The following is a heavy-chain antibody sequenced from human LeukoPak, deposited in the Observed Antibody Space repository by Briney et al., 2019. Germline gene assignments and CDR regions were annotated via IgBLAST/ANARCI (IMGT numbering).Heavy chain of an antibody. D-gene: IGHD3-22*01. CDR2: IYYSGST. J-gene: IGHJ5*02. CDR3: ARGFPLVVAITRYNWFDP. CDR1: GHSINSYY. Sequence: SETLSLTCTVSGHSINSYYWSWIRQPPGKGLEWIGYIYYSGSTTYNPSLKSRVTMSVDTSKNQVSLKLRSVTAADTAVYYCARGFPLVVAITRYNWFDPWGQGTQVTVSS. V-gene: IGHV4-59*01.